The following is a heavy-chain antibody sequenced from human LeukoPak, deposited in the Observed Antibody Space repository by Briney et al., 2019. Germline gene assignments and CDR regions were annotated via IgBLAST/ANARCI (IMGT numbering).Heavy chain of an antibody. CDR3: ARGRTVLWFGEFLYFDY. J-gene: IGHJ4*02. CDR1: GGSISSYF. Sequence: SETLSLTCTVPGGSISSYFWSWIRQHPGKGLEWIGYIYYSGSTYYNPSLKSRVTISVDTSKNQFSLKLSSVTAADTAVYYCARGRTVLWFGEFLYFDYWGQGTLVTVSS. CDR2: IYYSGST. D-gene: IGHD3-10*01. V-gene: IGHV4-59*06.